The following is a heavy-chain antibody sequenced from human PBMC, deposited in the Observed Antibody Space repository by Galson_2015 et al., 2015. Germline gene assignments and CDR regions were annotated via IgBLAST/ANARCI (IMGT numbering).Heavy chain of an antibody. CDR3: ARGGRDGCYYDSSASRRCPVYLDH. J-gene: IGHJ4*01. Sequence: SLRLSCAASGFTFSSYAMHWVRQAPGKGLEREAVISYDGSNKYYADSVKGRFTISRDNSKNTLSLQMNSLRAEDTAVYYCARGGRDGCYYDSSASRRCPVYLDHRVHGTLVAVSS. D-gene: IGHD3-22*01. CDR2: ISYDGSNK. CDR1: GFTFSSYA. V-gene: IGHV3-30-3*01.